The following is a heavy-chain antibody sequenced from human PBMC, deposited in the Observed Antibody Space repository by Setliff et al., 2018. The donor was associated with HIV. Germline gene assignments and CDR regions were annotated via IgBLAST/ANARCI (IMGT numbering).Heavy chain of an antibody. CDR2: ISGSGDTT. Sequence: LRLSCAASGFTFSNYAMTWVRQAPGKGLEWVSGISGSGDTTNYADSVKGRFTISRDNSKNTLYLQMNSLRAEDTAVYYRAKDYSSGWFDYWGQGTLVTVS. V-gene: IGHV3-23*01. D-gene: IGHD6-19*01. CDR3: AKDYSSGWFDY. J-gene: IGHJ4*02. CDR1: GFTFSNYA.